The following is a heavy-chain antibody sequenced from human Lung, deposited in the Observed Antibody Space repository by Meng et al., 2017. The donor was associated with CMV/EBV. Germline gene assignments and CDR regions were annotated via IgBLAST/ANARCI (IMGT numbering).Heavy chain of an antibody. CDR1: GGSISSGDYY. D-gene: IGHD3-22*01. CDR3: ASLRVAKTYYYDSSGYIDY. V-gene: IGHV4-30-4*02. Sequence: SXTXSLXCTVSGGSISSGDYYWSWIRQPPGKGLEWIGYIYYSGSTYYNPSLKSRVTISVDTSKNQFSLKLSSVTAADTAVYYCASLRVAKTYYYDSSGYIDYXGQGXLVTVSS. CDR2: IYYSGST. J-gene: IGHJ4*02.